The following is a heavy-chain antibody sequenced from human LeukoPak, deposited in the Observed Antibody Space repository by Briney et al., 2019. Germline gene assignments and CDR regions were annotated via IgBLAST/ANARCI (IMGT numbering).Heavy chain of an antibody. CDR1: GGSISSSSYY. D-gene: IGHD6-13*01. J-gene: IGHJ3*02. CDR3: ARGRGSSRSPAAFDI. V-gene: IGHV4-39*01. CDR2: IYYSGST. Sequence: SETLSLTCTVSGGSISSSSYYWGWIRQPPGKGLEWIGSIYYSGSTYYNPSLKSRVTISVDTSKNQFSLKLSSVTAADTAVYYCARGRGSSRSPAAFDIWGQGTMVTVSS.